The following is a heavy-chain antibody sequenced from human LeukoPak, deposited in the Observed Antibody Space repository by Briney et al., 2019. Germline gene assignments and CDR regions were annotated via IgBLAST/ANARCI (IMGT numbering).Heavy chain of an antibody. CDR3: ARPPRRMVRGVMGGY. CDR1: GYTFTSYD. Sequence: ASLKGSCKASGYTFTSYDINWVRQATGQGLEWMGWMNPNSGNTGYAQKFQGRVTMTRTTSISTAYMELSSLRSEDTAVYYCARPPRRMVRGVMGGYWGQGTLVTVSS. J-gene: IGHJ4*02. CDR2: MNPNSGNT. D-gene: IGHD3-10*01. V-gene: IGHV1-8*01.